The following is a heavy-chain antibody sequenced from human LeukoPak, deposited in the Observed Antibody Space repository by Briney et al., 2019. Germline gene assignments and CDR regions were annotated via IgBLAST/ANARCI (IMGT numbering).Heavy chain of an antibody. J-gene: IGHJ4*02. CDR1: GGTFSRYA. CDR3: ARGWDYDSGGRPTAYVY. Sequence: ASVKVSCKASGGTFSRYAISWMRQAPGQGLEWMGGVIPMFGTANYAQKFQGKVTITADESTSTAYMELRSLRSEDTAVYYCARGWDYDSGGRPTAYVYWGQGTLVTVSS. D-gene: IGHD3-22*01. V-gene: IGHV1-69*01. CDR2: VIPMFGTA.